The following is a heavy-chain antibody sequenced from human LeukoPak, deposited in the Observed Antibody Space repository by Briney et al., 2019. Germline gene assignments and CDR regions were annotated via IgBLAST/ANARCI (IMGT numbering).Heavy chain of an antibody. J-gene: IGHJ5*02. D-gene: IGHD4-11*01. CDR2: IYYSGST. CDR3: ARHTVVGGADNWFDP. Sequence: SETLSLTCTVSGGSISSSSYYWGWIRQPPGKGLEWIGSIYYSGSTYYNPSLKSRVTISVDTSKNQFSLKLSSVTAADTAVCYCARHTVVGGADNWFDPWGQGTLVTVSS. CDR1: GGSISSSSYY. V-gene: IGHV4-39*01.